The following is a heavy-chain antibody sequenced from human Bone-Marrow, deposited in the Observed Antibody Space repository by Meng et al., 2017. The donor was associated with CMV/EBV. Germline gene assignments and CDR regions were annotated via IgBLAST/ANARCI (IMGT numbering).Heavy chain of an antibody. CDR1: GFTFSSYS. CDR2: ISSSSSYI. J-gene: IGHJ6*02. Sequence: GESLKISCAASGFTFSSYSMNWVRQAPGKGLEWVSSISSSSSYIYYADSVKGRFTISRDNSKNTLYLQMNSLRAEDTAVYYCARAPELAGYGMDVWGQGTTVTVSS. CDR3: ARAPELAGYGMDV. D-gene: IGHD6-13*01. V-gene: IGHV3-21*04.